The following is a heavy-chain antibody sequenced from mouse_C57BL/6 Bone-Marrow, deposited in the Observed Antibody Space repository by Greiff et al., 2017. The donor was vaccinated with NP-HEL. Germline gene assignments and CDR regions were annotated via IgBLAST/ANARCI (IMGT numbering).Heavy chain of an antibody. CDR1: GYTFTDYN. J-gene: IGHJ4*01. CDR2: INPNNGGT. V-gene: IGHV1-18*01. CDR3: ARPYGSSLYAMEH. Sequence: EVQLQQSGPELVKPGASVKIPCKASGYTFTDYNMDWVKQSHGKSLEWIGDINPNNGGTIYNQKFKGKATLTVDKSSSTAYMELRSLTSEDTAVYYCARPYGSSLYAMEHWGQGTSGSVCS. D-gene: IGHD1-1*01.